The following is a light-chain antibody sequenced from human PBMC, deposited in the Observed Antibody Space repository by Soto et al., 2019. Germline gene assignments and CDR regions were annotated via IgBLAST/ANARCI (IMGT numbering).Light chain of an antibody. V-gene: IGLV1-44*01. CDR3: ASWDDSLNGVV. J-gene: IGLJ2*01. CDR2: GNS. CDR1: SSNIGSYT. Sequence: QPVLTQPPSASGTPGQRVTISCSGSSSNIGSYTVNWYQHLPGTAPKLLIYGNSQRPSGVPDRFSGSKSGTSASLAISGLQSEDEADYYCASWDDSLNGVVFGGGTKLTVL.